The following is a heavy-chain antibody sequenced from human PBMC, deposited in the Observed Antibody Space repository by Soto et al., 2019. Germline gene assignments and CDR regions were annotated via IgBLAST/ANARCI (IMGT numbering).Heavy chain of an antibody. CDR1: GYSFTSYW. CDR3: ARRSIDIVVVPAAIRSYYYYYGMDV. V-gene: IGHV5-10-1*01. J-gene: IGHJ6*02. D-gene: IGHD2-2*02. CDR2: IDPSDSYT. Sequence: GESLKISCKGSGYSFTSYWISWVRQMPGKGLEWMGRIDPSDSYTNYSPSFQGHVTISADKSISTAYPQWSSLKASDTAMYYCARRSIDIVVVPAAIRSYYYYYGMDVWGQGTTVTVSS.